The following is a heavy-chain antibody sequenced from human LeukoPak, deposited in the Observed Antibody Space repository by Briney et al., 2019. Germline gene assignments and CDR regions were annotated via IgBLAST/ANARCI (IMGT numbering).Heavy chain of an antibody. CDR2: INPSGGST. CDR1: GYTFTTYD. V-gene: IGHV1-46*01. Sequence: GASVKVSFKAYGYTFTTYDIHWVRQAPGQGLEWVGIINPSGGSTSYAQKFQGRVTMTRDTSTSTVYMELSSLRSEDTAVYYCAGDGAYYYDSSGYYNWFDPWGQGTLVTVSS. D-gene: IGHD3-22*01. CDR3: AGDGAYYYDSSGYYNWFDP. J-gene: IGHJ5*02.